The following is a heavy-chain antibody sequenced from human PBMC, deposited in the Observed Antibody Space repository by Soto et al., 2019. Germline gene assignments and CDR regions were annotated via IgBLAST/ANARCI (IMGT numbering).Heavy chain of an antibody. D-gene: IGHD7-27*01. V-gene: IGHV1-18*04. J-gene: IGHJ6*02. CDR3: ERENWDHGMDG. CDR2: ISAYNGNT. Sequence: GASVQVSCKASGYTFTSYGISWVRQAPGQGLEWMGWISAYNGNTKYAQKLQGRVTMTTDTSTSTAYMELSSLRSDDTAVYYCERENWDHGMDGWGQGTTITVSS. CDR1: GYTFTSYG.